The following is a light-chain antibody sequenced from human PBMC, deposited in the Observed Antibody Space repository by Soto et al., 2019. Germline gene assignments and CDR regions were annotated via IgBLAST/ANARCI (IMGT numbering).Light chain of an antibody. V-gene: IGKV3-20*01. CDR3: QQYDSSPRT. Sequence: EIVMTQSPGTLSVSPGEGATLSCRASQSVSGNLAWYQQKPGQAPRLLIYGASSRATGIPDRFRGSGSGTDFTLTINRLEPEDFAVYYCQQYDSSPRTFGQGTKVDIK. J-gene: IGKJ1*01. CDR2: GAS. CDR1: QSVSGN.